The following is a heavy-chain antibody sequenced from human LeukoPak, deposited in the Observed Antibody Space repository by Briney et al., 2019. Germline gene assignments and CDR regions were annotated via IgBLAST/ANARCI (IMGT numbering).Heavy chain of an antibody. Sequence: ASVKVSCKASGYTFTSDYIHWVRQAPGQGLEWMGIINPSGGSTIYAQKFQGRVTMTEDTSTDTAYMELSSLRSEDTAVYYCATTTVTTPEYYFDYWGRGTLVTVSS. D-gene: IGHD4-11*01. CDR1: GYTFTSDY. V-gene: IGHV1-46*01. CDR2: INPSGGST. CDR3: ATTTVTTPEYYFDY. J-gene: IGHJ4*02.